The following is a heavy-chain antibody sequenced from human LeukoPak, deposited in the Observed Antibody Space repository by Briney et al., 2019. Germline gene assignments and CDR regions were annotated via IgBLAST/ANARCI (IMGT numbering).Heavy chain of an antibody. CDR3: AKYDSSGYYFDY. J-gene: IGHJ4*02. CDR2: ISGSGGST. Sequence: GGSLRLSCAASGXTFSSYAMTWVRQAPGKGQEWVSVISGSGGSTYYADSVKGRFTISRDNSKNTLCLQMNSLRAEDTAVYYCAKYDSSGYYFDYWGQGTLVTVSS. V-gene: IGHV3-23*01. CDR1: GXTFSSYA. D-gene: IGHD3-22*01.